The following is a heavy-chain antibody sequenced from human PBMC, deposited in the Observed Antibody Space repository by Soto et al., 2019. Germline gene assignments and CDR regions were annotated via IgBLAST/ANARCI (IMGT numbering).Heavy chain of an antibody. CDR3: ARHGIKLSHDV. Sequence: EVQLVESGGGLVQPGGSLRLSCAASGFPFSSYSMDWVRQAPGQGLEWISYITTSSHTIYYADSVRGRFTISRDNAKNPLFMKMKSRRDEDREVYYWARHGIKLSHDVWAKGPTVIVSS. J-gene: IGHJ6*04. D-gene: IGHD5-12*01. CDR2: ITTSSHTI. V-gene: IGHV3-48*02. CDR1: GFPFSSYS.